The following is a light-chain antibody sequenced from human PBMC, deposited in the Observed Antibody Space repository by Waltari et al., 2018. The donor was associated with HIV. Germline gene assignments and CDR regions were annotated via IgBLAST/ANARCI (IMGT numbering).Light chain of an antibody. J-gene: IGLJ2*01. CDR2: DSN. CDR1: SSNIGNNY. Sequence: QSVLTQPPSVSAAPGQKVTISCSGSSSNIGNNYVSWYQQLPRTAPKLLIYDSNTRASGIPDRCSVSKSGTSASLGISGLQTGDEADYYCGTWDSSLSAVVFGGGTKLTVL. CDR3: GTWDSSLSAVV. V-gene: IGLV1-51*01.